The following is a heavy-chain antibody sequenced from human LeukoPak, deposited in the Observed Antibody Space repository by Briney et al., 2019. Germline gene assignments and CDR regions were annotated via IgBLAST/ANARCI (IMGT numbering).Heavy chain of an antibody. D-gene: IGHD3-10*01. CDR2: VSFEGSNN. Sequence: GGSLRLSCAASGFTFSRYGMHWVRQAPGKGLEWVAVVSFEGSNNYYADSVKGRFTISRDNSKNTLSLQMNSLRAEDTAVYYCAKDMGYYYGTGSYPPENDYWGQGTLVSFAS. CDR3: AKDMGYYYGTGSYPPENDY. V-gene: IGHV3-30*18. CDR1: GFTFSRYG. J-gene: IGHJ4*02.